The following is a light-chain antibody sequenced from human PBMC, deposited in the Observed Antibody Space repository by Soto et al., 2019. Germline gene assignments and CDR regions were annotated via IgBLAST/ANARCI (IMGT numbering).Light chain of an antibody. CDR2: SAS. CDR3: QQYGSSPQT. J-gene: IGKJ1*01. V-gene: IGKV3-20*01. Sequence: EIVLTQSPGTLSLSPGERATLSCRASQSVSSSYLGWYQQKPGQAPRLLIYSASSRATGIPDRFSGSGSGTDVTLTIRRLEREDFAVYYCQQYGSSPQTFGQGTKLEI. CDR1: QSVSSSY.